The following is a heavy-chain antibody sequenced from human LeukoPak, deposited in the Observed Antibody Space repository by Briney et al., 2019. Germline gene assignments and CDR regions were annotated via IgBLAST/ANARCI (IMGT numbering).Heavy chain of an antibody. CDR1: GYSSTSYW. J-gene: IGHJ5*02. D-gene: IGHD2-15*01. Sequence: GESLKISCKGSGYSSTSYWIGWVRQMPGKGLEWMGIIYPGDSDTRYSPSFQGQVIISADKSISTAYLQWRSLQASDTAMHYCARSGFGYCSGGSCYTGGYWFDPWGQGTLVTVSS. CDR2: IYPGDSDT. V-gene: IGHV5-51*01. CDR3: ARSGFGYCSGGSCYTGGYWFDP.